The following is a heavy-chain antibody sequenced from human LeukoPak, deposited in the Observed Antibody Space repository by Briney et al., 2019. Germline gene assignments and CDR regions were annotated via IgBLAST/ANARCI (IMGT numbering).Heavy chain of an antibody. V-gene: IGHV4-59*01. Sequence: SETLSLTCIVSGGSISSYYWSWIRQPPGKGLEWIGYIYYSGSTNYNPSLKSRVTISVDTSKNQFSLKLSSVTAADTAVYYCARVAPSYYYDSSGYHRAFDIWGQGTMVTVSS. D-gene: IGHD3-22*01. J-gene: IGHJ3*02. CDR1: GGSISSYY. CDR2: IYYSGST. CDR3: ARVAPSYYYDSSGYHRAFDI.